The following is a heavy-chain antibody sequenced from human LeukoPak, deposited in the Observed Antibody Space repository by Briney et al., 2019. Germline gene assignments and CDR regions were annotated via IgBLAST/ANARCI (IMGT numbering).Heavy chain of an antibody. CDR2: ISGSGGST. D-gene: IGHD6-13*01. Sequence: GGSLRLSCAASGFTFSSYAMSWVRQSPGKGLGWVSAISGSGGSTYYADSVKGRFTISRDNSKNTLYLQMNSLRAEDTAVYYCARSTRASSWFSPYDYWGQGTLVTVSS. V-gene: IGHV3-23*01. CDR3: ARSTRASSWFSPYDY. J-gene: IGHJ4*02. CDR1: GFTFSSYA.